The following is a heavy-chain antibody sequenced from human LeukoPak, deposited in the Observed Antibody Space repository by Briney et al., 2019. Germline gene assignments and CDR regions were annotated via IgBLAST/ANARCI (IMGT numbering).Heavy chain of an antibody. CDR3: ARGYSGSYVDY. CDR1: GGSISSHY. CDR2: IYYSGST. Sequence: PTETLSLTCTVSGGSISSHYWSWIRQPPGKGLEWIGYIYYSGSTIYNPSLKSRVTISVDTSKNQFSLKLSSVTAADTAVYYCARGYSGSYVDYWGQGTLVTVSS. J-gene: IGHJ4*02. D-gene: IGHD1-26*01. V-gene: IGHV4-59*11.